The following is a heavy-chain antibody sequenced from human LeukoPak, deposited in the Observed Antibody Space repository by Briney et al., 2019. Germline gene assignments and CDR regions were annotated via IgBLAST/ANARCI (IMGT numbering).Heavy chain of an antibody. J-gene: IGHJ6*03. CDR3: ARDPYSGSYGNNYYYYMDV. D-gene: IGHD5-12*01. CDR1: GFIFRNYG. Sequence: GGSLRLSCAASGFIFRNYGIHWVRQAPGQRLEWVSSITSSSTYVFYADSVKGRFTISRDNAQNSLYPQMNSLRAEDTAVYYCARDPYSGSYGNNYYYYMDVWGKGTTVTISS. V-gene: IGHV3-21*01. CDR2: ITSSSTYV.